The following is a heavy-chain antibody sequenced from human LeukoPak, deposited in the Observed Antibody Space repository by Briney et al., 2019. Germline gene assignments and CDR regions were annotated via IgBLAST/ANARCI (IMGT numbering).Heavy chain of an antibody. Sequence: GGSLRLSCAASGFIFSNYWMTWVRQAPGKGLEWVAFIRYDGSNKYYADSVKGRFTISRDNSKNTLYLQMNSLRAEDTAVYYCVRDWGYDSSGYWQKYFDTWGQGTLVTVSS. CDR2: IRYDGSNK. J-gene: IGHJ4*02. CDR3: VRDWGYDSSGYWQKYFDT. V-gene: IGHV3-30*02. D-gene: IGHD3-22*01. CDR1: GFIFSNYW.